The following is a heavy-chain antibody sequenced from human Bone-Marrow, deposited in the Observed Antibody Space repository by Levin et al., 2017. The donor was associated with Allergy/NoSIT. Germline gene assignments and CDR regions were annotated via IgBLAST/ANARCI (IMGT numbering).Heavy chain of an antibody. CDR3: AKEPIAVSGRNAFNI. Sequence: LSLTCAASGFTFSSYGMHWVRQAPGKGLEWVAVISYDGTVQYYVDSVKGRFTISRDSSKSTLYLQMNSLRAEETAVYFCAKEPIAVSGRNAFNIWGRGTMVTVSS. V-gene: IGHV3-30*18. D-gene: IGHD6-19*01. J-gene: IGHJ3*02. CDR1: GFTFSSYG. CDR2: ISYDGTVQ.